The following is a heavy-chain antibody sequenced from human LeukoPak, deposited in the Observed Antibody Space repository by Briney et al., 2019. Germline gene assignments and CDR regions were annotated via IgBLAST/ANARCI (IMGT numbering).Heavy chain of an antibody. CDR1: GYTFTDYG. J-gene: IGHJ4*02. Sequence: QPGGSLRLACAASGYTFTDYGMHWVRQAPGKGLEWVTFIRYDGTIKYYSDSVTGRFAISRDNSQNTLFLQMNSLRPEDTAVYYCAKEGTASKPSDLDYWGQGTLVTVPS. CDR3: AKEGTASKPSDLDY. CDR2: IRYDGTIK. D-gene: IGHD1/OR15-1a*01. V-gene: IGHV3-30*02.